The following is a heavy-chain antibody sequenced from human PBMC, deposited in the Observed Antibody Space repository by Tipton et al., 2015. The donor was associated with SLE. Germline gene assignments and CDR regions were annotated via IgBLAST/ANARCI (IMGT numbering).Heavy chain of an antibody. CDR2: IYYTGST. J-gene: IGHJ5*01. CDR1: GGSINSHY. CDR3: ARGNIPSDFWSAPFDS. V-gene: IGHV4-59*08. Sequence: TLSLTCTVSGGSINSHYWSWIRQPPGKGLEWIGFIYYTGSTNSNLSLKSRVTISVDTSKNHFSLNLFSVTAADTAVYYCARGNIPSDFWSAPFDSWGRGTLVTVSS. D-gene: IGHD3-3*01.